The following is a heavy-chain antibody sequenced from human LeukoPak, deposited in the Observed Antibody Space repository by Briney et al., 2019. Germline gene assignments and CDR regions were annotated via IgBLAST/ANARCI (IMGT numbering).Heavy chain of an antibody. Sequence: PGGSLRLSCAASGFTFSSYEMNWVRQAPGKGLEWVSYISSSGSTIYYADSVKGRFTISRDNAKNSLYLQMNSLRAEGTAVYYCASTPDYDSSGYYDYWGQGTLVTVSS. J-gene: IGHJ4*02. CDR1: GFTFSSYE. CDR2: ISSSGSTI. D-gene: IGHD3-22*01. CDR3: ASTPDYDSSGYYDY. V-gene: IGHV3-48*03.